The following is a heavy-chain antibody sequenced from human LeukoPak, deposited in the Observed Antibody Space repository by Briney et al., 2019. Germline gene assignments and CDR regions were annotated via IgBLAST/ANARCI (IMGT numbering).Heavy chain of an antibody. J-gene: IGHJ4*02. CDR1: GGSISSSSYY. CDR3: ARVAQLVRGVLFDY. Sequence: SETLSLTCTVSGGSISSSSYYWGWIRQPPGKGLEWIGSIYYSRSTYYNPSLKSRATISVDTSKNQFSLKLSSLTAADTAVYYCARVAQLVRGVLFDYWGQGTLVIVSS. D-gene: IGHD3-10*01. V-gene: IGHV4-39*01. CDR2: IYYSRST.